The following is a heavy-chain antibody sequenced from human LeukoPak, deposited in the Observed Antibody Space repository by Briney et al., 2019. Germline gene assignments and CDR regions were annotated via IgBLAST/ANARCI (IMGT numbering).Heavy chain of an antibody. V-gene: IGHV5-51*01. D-gene: IGHD3-9*01. Sequence: GESLKISCKGSGYSFTTYWIGWVRQMPGKGLECMGIIYPGDSDTRYSPSFQGQVTISADKSFSTAYLQWSSLKASDTAMYYCARHETGPYFDYWGQGTLVTVSS. CDR3: ARHETGPYFDY. J-gene: IGHJ4*02. CDR2: IYPGDSDT. CDR1: GYSFTTYW.